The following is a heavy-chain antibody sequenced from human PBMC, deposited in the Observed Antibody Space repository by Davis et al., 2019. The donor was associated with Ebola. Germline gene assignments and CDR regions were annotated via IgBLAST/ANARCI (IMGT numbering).Heavy chain of an antibody. V-gene: IGHV3-21*01. J-gene: IGHJ3*02. CDR3: VRDVTI. CDR1: GFPFTTYT. D-gene: IGHD2/OR15-2a*01. CDR2: ISSYSDYI. Sequence: GGSLRLSCAASGFPFTTYTMNWVRQAPGKGLECVSSISSYSDYIYYADSVKGRFTISRDNAKNSLYLQMNSLRADDTAVYYCVRDVTIWGQGTMVTVSS.